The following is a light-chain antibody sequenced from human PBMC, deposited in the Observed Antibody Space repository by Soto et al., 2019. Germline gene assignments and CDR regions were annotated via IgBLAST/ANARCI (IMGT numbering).Light chain of an antibody. CDR1: QSVSSSS. J-gene: IGKJ2*01. Sequence: EIVLTQSPGTLSLSPGERATLSCRASQSVSSSSLAWYQQKPGQAPRLLIYGASSRATGTPDRFSGSGSGTDFSLTISRLEPEDFAVYYCQQYGNSPYTFGQGTKVDIK. CDR2: GAS. CDR3: QQYGNSPYT. V-gene: IGKV3-20*01.